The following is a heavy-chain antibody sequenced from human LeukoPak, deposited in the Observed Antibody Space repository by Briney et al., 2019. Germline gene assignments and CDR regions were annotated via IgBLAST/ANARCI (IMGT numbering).Heavy chain of an antibody. CDR3: AKSGPSKTMIVVVITGRYFDY. CDR2: ISPSGGST. D-gene: IGHD3-22*01. Sequence: ASVKVSCKAFGYTFTSNYMHWVRQAPGQGPEWVGVISPSGGSTTYAQKFQGRVTLTRDMSTSTAYMELRSLRSDDTAVYYCAKSGPSKTMIVVVITGRYFDYWGQGTLVTVSS. J-gene: IGHJ4*02. CDR1: GYTFTSNY. V-gene: IGHV1-46*01.